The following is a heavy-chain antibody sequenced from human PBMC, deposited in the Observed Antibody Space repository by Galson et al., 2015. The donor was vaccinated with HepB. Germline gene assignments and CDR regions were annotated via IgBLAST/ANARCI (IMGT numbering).Heavy chain of an antibody. CDR1: GFTFSSYA. D-gene: IGHD5-12*01. CDR3: ARARGYSGYDFRRMAFDI. CDR2: ISYDGGNK. J-gene: IGHJ3*02. Sequence: SLRLSCAASGFTFSSYAMHWVRQAPGKGLEWVAVISYDGGNKYYADSVKGRFTISRDNSKNTLYLQMNSLRAEDTAVYYCARARGYSGYDFRRMAFDIWGQGTMVTVSS. V-gene: IGHV3-30*04.